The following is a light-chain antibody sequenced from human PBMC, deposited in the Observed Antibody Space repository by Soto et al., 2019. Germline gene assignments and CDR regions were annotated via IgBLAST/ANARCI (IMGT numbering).Light chain of an antibody. J-gene: IGKJ5*01. CDR3: QQYKSYPVT. CDR2: AAS. Sequence: DIQITPSPSSLSASVGDIVTITCRASQCINNELVWFQKKKGKAPKSLIYAASSLQSGVPSKLSGSGNGTDLTITISSMQTEDFETYYCQQYKSYPVTFGHGTRLEIK. CDR1: QCINNE. V-gene: IGKV1-16*02.